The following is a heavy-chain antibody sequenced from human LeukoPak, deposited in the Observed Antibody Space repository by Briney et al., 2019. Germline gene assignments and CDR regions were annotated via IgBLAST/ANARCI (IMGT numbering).Heavy chain of an antibody. CDR3: TSLTYYYDSSGYFTDDY. Sequence: GGSLRLSCAASGFIFSNAWMTWVRQAPGKGLEWVGRIKSKTDGGTTDYAAPVKGRFTISRDDSKNTLYLQMNSLKTEDTAVYYCTSLTYYYDSSGYFTDDYWGQGTLVTVSS. V-gene: IGHV3-15*07. D-gene: IGHD3-22*01. J-gene: IGHJ4*02. CDR2: IKSKTDGGTT. CDR1: GFIFSNAW.